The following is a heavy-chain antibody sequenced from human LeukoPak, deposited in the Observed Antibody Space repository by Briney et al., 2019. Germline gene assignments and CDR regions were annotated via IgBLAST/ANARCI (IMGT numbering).Heavy chain of an antibody. J-gene: IGHJ3*02. V-gene: IGHV1-3*01. CDR3: ARDGPWELLRLPFDT. Sequence: GASVKVSCKASGYTFTSYAMHWVRQAPGQRLEWMGWINAGNGNTKYSRKFQGGVTITRDTSASTAYMELSSLRSEDTAVYYCARDGPWELLRLPFDTWGQGTMVTVSS. D-gene: IGHD1-26*01. CDR1: GYTFTSYA. CDR2: INAGNGNT.